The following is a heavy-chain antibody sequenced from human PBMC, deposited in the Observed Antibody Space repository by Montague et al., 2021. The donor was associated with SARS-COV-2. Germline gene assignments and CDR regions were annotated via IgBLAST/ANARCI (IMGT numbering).Heavy chain of an antibody. CDR3: VRDRPYGGPRGAYDI. D-gene: IGHD4-23*01. CDR2: IYDGGAV. J-gene: IGHJ3*02. Sequence: SETLSLTCTVSGGSITGYYWCWLRRSPGKGLEWIAYIYDGGAVNXNPSLGSRVTISTDTSKSQLSLKVNSVTAADTAVYYCVRDRPYGGPRGAYDIWGQGTVVTVSS. CDR1: GGSITGYY. V-gene: IGHV4-59*01.